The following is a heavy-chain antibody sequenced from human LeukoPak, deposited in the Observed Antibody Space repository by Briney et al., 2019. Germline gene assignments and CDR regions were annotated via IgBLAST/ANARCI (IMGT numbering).Heavy chain of an antibody. CDR2: IYTSGST. CDR3: ARSPGRYYYYMDV. V-gene: IGHV4-4*07. J-gene: IGHJ6*03. D-gene: IGHD1-1*01. Sequence: SETLSLTCTVPGGSISTYYWSWVRQPAGKGLEWIGRIYTSGSTSYNPSLKSRVTMSEDTSKNQFSLKLSSVTAADTAVYYCARSPGRYYYYMDVWGKGTTVTVSS. CDR1: GGSISTYY.